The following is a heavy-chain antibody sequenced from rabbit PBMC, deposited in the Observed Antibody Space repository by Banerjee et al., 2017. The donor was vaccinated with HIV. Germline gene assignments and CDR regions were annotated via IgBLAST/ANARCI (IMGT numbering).Heavy chain of an antibody. CDR1: GFSFSSAYY. Sequence: QEQLVESGGGLVQPEGSLTLTCTASGFSFSSAYYMCWVRQAPGKGLEWIACIYASSGSTYYASWAKGRFTISKTSTTVDLKMSSLTGSDTATYFCARSAGYVAGGYDLWGQGTLVTVS. V-gene: IGHV1S45*01. CDR2: IYASSGST. D-gene: IGHD8-1*01. CDR3: ARSAGYVAGGYDL. J-gene: IGHJ3*01.